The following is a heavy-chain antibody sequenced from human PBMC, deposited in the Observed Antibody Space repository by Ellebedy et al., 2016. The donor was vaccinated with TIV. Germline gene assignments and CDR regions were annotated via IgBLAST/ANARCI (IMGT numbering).Heavy chain of an antibody. CDR2: MKPNSGIT. CDR3: ARRVPFFDY. Sequence: AASVKVSCKASSYAFTDADINWVRQAPGQGLEWMGWMKPNSGITGYAQKFQGRVTMTKNTSISTAYMELSSLRSDDTAVYYCARRVPFFDYWGQGTLVTVSS. CDR1: SYAFTDAD. J-gene: IGHJ4*02. V-gene: IGHV1-8*01. D-gene: IGHD3-10*01.